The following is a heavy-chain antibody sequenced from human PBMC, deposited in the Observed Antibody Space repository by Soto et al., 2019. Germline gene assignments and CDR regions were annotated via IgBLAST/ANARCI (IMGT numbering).Heavy chain of an antibody. Sequence: ELQLVETGGGVVQRGGSLTLSCNASGFSVSSTYMSWVRQAPGRGLEWVAVIESGGSAHYADSVKGRFTISRDDPKNIIYLQMHTLRAEDTAVYYCAKDLGPLRLLNYYFYGLDVWGQGTSVTVSS. CDR1: GFSVSSTY. V-gene: IGHV3-53*02. D-gene: IGHD2-15*01. CDR3: AKDLGPLRLLNYYFYGLDV. J-gene: IGHJ6*02. CDR2: IESGGSA.